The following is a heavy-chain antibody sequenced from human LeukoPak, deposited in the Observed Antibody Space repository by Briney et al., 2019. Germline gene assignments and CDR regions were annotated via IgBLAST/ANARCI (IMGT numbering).Heavy chain of an antibody. CDR2: IKQDGSEK. CDR3: ARGIVATTYYFDY. V-gene: IGHV3-7*01. J-gene: IGHJ4*02. D-gene: IGHD5-12*01. Sequence: PGGPLRLSCAASGFTFSSYWMSWVRQAPGKGLEWVANIKQDGSEKYYVDSVKGRFTISRDNAKNSLYLQMNSLRAEDTAVYYCARGIVATTYYFDYWGQGTLVTVSS. CDR1: GFTFSSYW.